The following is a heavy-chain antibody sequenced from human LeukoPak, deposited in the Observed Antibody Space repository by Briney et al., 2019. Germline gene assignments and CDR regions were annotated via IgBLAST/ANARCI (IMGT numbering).Heavy chain of an antibody. CDR3: ARGACSSTSCYGKE. D-gene: IGHD2-2*01. V-gene: IGHV1-69*13. Sequence: ASVKVSCKASGGTFSSYAISWVRQAPGQGLEWMGGIIPIFGTANYAQKFQGRVTITADESTSTAYMELSSLRSEDTAVYYCARGACSSTSCYGKEWGQGTLVTVSS. J-gene: IGHJ4*02. CDR2: IIPIFGTA. CDR1: GGTFSSYA.